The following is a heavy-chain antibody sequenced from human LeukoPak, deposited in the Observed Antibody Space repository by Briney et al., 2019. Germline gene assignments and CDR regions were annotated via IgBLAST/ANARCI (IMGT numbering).Heavy chain of an antibody. CDR2: ISSSNTI. Sequence: GGSLRLSCAASGFTFTTYSMNWVRQAPGKGLEWVSYISSSNTIHYADSVKGRFIISRDDAKNSLYLQMNSLRAEDTAVYYCVTSYCSGGSCYSASGYWGQGTLVTVSS. CDR1: GFTFTTYS. V-gene: IGHV3-48*01. D-gene: IGHD2-15*01. J-gene: IGHJ4*02. CDR3: VTSYCSGGSCYSASGY.